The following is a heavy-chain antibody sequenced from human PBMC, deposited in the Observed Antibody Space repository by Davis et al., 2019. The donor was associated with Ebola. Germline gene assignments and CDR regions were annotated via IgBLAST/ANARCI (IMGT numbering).Heavy chain of an antibody. J-gene: IGHJ4*02. CDR2: IWYDGSNK. V-gene: IGHV3-33*01. Sequence: GESLKISCAASGFTFSSYGMHWVRQAPGKGLEWVAVIWYDGSNKYYADSVKGRFTISRDNSKNTLYLQMNSLRAEDTAVHYCARGRRYVGDSIDYWGQGTLVTVSS. CDR1: GFTFSSYG. D-gene: IGHD2-21*01. CDR3: ARGRRYVGDSIDY.